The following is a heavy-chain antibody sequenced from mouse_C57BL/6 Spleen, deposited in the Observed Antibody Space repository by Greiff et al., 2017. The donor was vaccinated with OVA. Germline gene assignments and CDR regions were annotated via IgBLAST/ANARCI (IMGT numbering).Heavy chain of an antibody. V-gene: IGHV1-26*01. Sequence: EVQLQQSGPELVKPGASVKISCKASGYTFTDYYMNWVKQSHGKSLEWIGDINPNNGGTSYNQKFKGKATLTVDKSSSTAYMELRSLTSEDSAVYYCARENYSGSLFAYWGQGTLVTVSA. J-gene: IGHJ3*01. CDR3: ARENYSGSLFAY. CDR2: INPNNGGT. CDR1: GYTFTDYY. D-gene: IGHD1-1*01.